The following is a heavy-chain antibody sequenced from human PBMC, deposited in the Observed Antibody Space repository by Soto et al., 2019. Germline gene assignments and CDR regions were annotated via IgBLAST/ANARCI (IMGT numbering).Heavy chain of an antibody. V-gene: IGHV1-69*06. CDR2: IIPIFGTA. D-gene: IGHD2-21*01. J-gene: IGHJ6*02. CDR1: GGTFSSYA. Sequence: VKVSCKASGGTFSSYAISWVRQAPGQGLEWMGGIIPIFGTANYAQKFQGRVTITADKSASTAYMELSSLRSEDTAVYYCARRGGDHYYYYGMDVWGQGTTVTVSS. CDR3: ARRGGDHYYYYGMDV.